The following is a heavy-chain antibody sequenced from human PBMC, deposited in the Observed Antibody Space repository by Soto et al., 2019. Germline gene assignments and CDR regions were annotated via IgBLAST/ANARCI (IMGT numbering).Heavy chain of an antibody. Sequence: ASVKVSCKASGYTFTSYYMHWVRQAPGQGLEWMGIINPSGGSTSYAQKFQGRVTMTRDTSTSTVYMELSSLRSEDTAVYYCATLAYMEETYYYYYMDVWGKGTTVTVSS. CDR3: ATLAYMEETYYYYYMDV. D-gene: IGHD1-1*01. CDR2: INPSGGST. CDR1: GYTFTSYY. J-gene: IGHJ6*03. V-gene: IGHV1-46*01.